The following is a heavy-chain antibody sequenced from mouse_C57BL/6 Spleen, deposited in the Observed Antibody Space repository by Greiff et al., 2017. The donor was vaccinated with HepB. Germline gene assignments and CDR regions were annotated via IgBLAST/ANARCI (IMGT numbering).Heavy chain of an antibody. V-gene: IGHV1-4*01. CDR2: INPSSGYT. D-gene: IGHD2-3*01. Sequence: VQLQQSGAELARPGASVKMSCKASGYTFTSYTMHWVKQRPGQGLEWIGYINPSSGYTKYNQKFKDKATLTADKSSSTAYMQLSSLTSEDSAVYYCARGGSTIVTADAYWGQGTLVTVSA. J-gene: IGHJ3*01. CDR1: GYTFTSYT. CDR3: ARGGSTIVTADAY.